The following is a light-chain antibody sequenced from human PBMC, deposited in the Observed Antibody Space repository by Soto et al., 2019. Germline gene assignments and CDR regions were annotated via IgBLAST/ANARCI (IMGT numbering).Light chain of an antibody. CDR1: QRISDNY. J-gene: IGKJ4*01. Sequence: EIVLTQSPGTLSFSPGERATLSCRASQRISDNYLAWYQQKPGQAPRLIMYAASNRAPGIPDRFSGSGSGTDFTLTISRLEPEDFAVYHCQQYNFFPRTFGGGTKVDIK. CDR3: QQYNFFPRT. CDR2: AAS. V-gene: IGKV3-20*01.